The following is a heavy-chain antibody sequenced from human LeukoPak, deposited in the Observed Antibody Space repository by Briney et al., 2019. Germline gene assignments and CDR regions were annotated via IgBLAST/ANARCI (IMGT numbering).Heavy chain of an antibody. J-gene: IGHJ4*02. CDR2: VHHTGTT. D-gene: IGHD4-11*01. Sequence: SETLSLTCSVSGGSIRSDYWSWIRQPPGKGLEWIGYVHHTGTTNYNPSLKSRVTMSVDTSKNGFSLRLTSVNAADTGVYYCATAGDYNDLPHWGQGTLVTVSS. CDR3: ATAGDYNDLPH. V-gene: IGHV4-59*01. CDR1: GGSIRSDY.